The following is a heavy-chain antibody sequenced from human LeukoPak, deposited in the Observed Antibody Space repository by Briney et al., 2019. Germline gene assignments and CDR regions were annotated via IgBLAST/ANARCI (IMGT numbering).Heavy chain of an antibody. CDR3: ARWVSHGFDV. Sequence: SETLSLTCTVSGGSISSSYGSWIRQPAGKGLEWIGRIYISGTTNYNPSLKSRVTMSVDTSKNQFSLKVTSVTAADTAVYYCARWVSHGFDVWGQGTMVTVSS. CDR2: IYISGTT. CDR1: GGSISSSY. J-gene: IGHJ3*01. V-gene: IGHV4-4*07.